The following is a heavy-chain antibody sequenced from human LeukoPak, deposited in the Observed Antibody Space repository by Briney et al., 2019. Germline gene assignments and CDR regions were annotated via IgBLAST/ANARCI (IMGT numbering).Heavy chain of an antibody. CDR1: GGSFSGYY. CDR3: ARLGELVATIPFDY. CDR2: INHSGST. J-gene: IGHJ4*02. D-gene: IGHD5-12*01. Sequence: PSETLSLTCAVYGGSFSGYYWSWIRQPPGKGLEWIGEINHSGSTNYNPSLKSRVTISVDTSKNQFSLKLSSVTAADTAVYYCARLGELVATIPFDYWGQGTLVTVSS. V-gene: IGHV4-34*01.